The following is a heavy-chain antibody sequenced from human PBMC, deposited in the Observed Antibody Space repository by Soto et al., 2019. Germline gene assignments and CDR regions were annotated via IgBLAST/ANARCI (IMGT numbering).Heavy chain of an antibody. J-gene: IGHJ5*02. CDR1: GFTFSSYW. D-gene: IGHD3-10*01. CDR2: IKQDGSEK. CDR3: ARDTPFLWFGELSWFDP. Sequence: EVQLVESGGGLVQPGGSLRLSCAASGFTFSSYWMSWVRQAPGKGLEWVANIKQDGSEKYYVDSVKGRFTISRDNAKNSLYLQMNSLRAEDTAVYYCARDTPFLWFGELSWFDPWGQGTLVTVSS. V-gene: IGHV3-7*05.